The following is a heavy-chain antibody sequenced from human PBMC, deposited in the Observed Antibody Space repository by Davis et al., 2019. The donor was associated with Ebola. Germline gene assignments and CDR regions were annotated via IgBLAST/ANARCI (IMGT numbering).Heavy chain of an antibody. Sequence: GGSLKISCKGSGYTFTNYWIGWVRQMPGKGLEWMGIIYPGDSDTKYSPSFQGQVTISADKSISTAYLQWSSLKASDTAIYYCARRRVIHALSTNDYFDFWGQGTLVTVSS. CDR2: IYPGDSDT. CDR3: ARRRVIHALSTNDYFDF. D-gene: IGHD5/OR15-5a*01. CDR1: GYTFTNYW. V-gene: IGHV5-51*01. J-gene: IGHJ4*02.